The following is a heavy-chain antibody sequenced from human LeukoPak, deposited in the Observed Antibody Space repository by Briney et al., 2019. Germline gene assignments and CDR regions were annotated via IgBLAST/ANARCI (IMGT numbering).Heavy chain of an antibody. J-gene: IGHJ4*02. CDR3: ARAPYCIGGSCRFDY. Sequence: GGSLRLSCAVAGFTSSSYWMSSVRQAPGKGLEWVANIKQDGSEKYYVDSVKGRFTISRDNAKNSLYLQMNSLRAEDTAVYYCARAPYCIGGSCRFDYWGQGTLVTVSS. CDR1: GFTSSSYW. V-gene: IGHV3-7*03. CDR2: IKQDGSEK. D-gene: IGHD2-15*01.